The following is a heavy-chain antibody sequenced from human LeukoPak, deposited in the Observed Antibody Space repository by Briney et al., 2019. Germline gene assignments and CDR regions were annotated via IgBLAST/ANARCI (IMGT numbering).Heavy chain of an antibody. Sequence: GATAKISCKASGYTLIDFFIHWVREAPGKGLEWVGRLDPEDGRTKYAEKFQGGVAITADTSTDTAYLELSSLKSDDAAVYYCATEKYSSGWSAQFPFDHWGQGTLVTVSS. CDR3: ATEKYSSGWSAQFPFDH. CDR1: GYTLIDFF. V-gene: IGHV1-69-2*01. CDR2: LDPEDGRT. J-gene: IGHJ4*02. D-gene: IGHD6-19*01.